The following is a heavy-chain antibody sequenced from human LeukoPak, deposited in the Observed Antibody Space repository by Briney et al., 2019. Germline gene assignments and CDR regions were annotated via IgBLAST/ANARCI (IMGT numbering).Heavy chain of an antibody. J-gene: IGHJ4*02. V-gene: IGHV3-13*01. CDR2: IGTAGDI. CDR1: GFTFSSYD. Sequence: GGSLRLSCAASGFTFSSYDMHWVRQATGKGLEWVSGIGTAGDIYYPGSVKGRFTISRDNAKNSLYLQMNSLRAEDTGVFYCARDVAYSAFDYWGQGTLVTVSS. D-gene: IGHD2-21*01. CDR3: ARDVAYSAFDY.